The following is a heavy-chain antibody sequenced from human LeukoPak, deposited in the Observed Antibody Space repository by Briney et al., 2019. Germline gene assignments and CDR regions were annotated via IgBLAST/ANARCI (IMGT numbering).Heavy chain of an antibody. CDR3: ARHLTYYDFWSGYLTGHFDY. CDR1: GGSISGSSYY. V-gene: IGHV4-39*01. Sequence: SETLSLTCTVSGGSISGSSYYWGSIRQPPGKGLEWIGSIYDSGSTYYNPSLKSRVTISVDTSKNQFSLKLSSVTAADTAVYYCARHLTYYDFWSGYLTGHFDYWGQGTLVTVSS. D-gene: IGHD3-3*01. CDR2: IYDSGST. J-gene: IGHJ4*02.